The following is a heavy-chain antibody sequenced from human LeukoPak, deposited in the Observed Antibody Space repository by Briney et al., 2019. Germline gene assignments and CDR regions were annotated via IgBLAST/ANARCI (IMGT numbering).Heavy chain of an antibody. V-gene: IGHV3-21*01. CDR3: ARAIVATDFDC. Sequence: GGSLRLSCAASGFTLSRHSMNWARQAPGKGLEWLSSISSSSSYIHYADSVKGRFTISRDNAKNSLYLQMNSLRAEDTAVYYCARAIVATDFDCWGQGTLVIVSS. CDR2: ISSSSSYI. D-gene: IGHD3-22*01. CDR1: GFTLSRHS. J-gene: IGHJ4*02.